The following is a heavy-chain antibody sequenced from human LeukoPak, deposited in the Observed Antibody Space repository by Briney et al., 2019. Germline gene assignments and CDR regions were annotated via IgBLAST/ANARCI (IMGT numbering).Heavy chain of an antibody. V-gene: IGHV4-39*07. CDR3: ASFWQVYQTRSRNWFDP. CDR2: IYYSGST. Sequence: SPSETLSLTCTVSGGSISSSSYYWGWIRQPPGKGLEWIGSIYYSGSTYYNPSLKSRVTISVDTSKNQFSLKLSSVTAADTAVYYCASFWQVYQTRSRNWFDPWGQGTLVTGSS. J-gene: IGHJ5*02. CDR1: GGSISSSSYY. D-gene: IGHD1-14*01.